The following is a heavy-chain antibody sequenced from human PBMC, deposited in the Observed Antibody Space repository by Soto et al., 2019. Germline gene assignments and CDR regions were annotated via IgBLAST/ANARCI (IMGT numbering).Heavy chain of an antibody. J-gene: IGHJ6*02. D-gene: IGHD2-2*02. CDR2: IYSDGST. V-gene: IGHV3-53*01. CDR1: GFSVSGNY. CDR3: ARDCSSTSCYTPHYGMDV. Sequence: GGSLRLSCAASGFSVSGNYMSWVRQAPGKGLEWVSVIYSDGSTYYADSVKGRFTISRDNSKNTLYLQMNSLRAEDTAVYYCARDCSSTSCYTPHYGMDVWGQGTTVTVS.